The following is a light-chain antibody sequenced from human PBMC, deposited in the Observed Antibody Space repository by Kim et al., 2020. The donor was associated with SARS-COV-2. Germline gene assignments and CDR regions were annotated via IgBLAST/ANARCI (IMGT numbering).Light chain of an antibody. J-gene: IGLJ1*01. V-gene: IGLV2-14*03. CDR2: DFY. CDR1: CSDIGAFNY. Sequence: GQWITLSCTGTCSDIGAFNYVSWYQQHPGEAPKLMIYDFYNRPSGISARFSASKSGNTASLTISGLQAEDEADYYCSSWTTSFTRVFGTGTKVTVL. CDR3: SSWTTSFTRV.